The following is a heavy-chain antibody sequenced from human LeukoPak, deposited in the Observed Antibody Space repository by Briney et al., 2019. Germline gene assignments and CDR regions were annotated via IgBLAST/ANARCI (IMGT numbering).Heavy chain of an antibody. CDR1: GFTFSSYG. Sequence: GGSLRLSCAASGFTFSSYGMHWVRQAPGKGLEWVAVIWYDGSNKYYADSVKGRFTISRDNSKNTLYLQMNSLRAEDTAVYYCARTPRGVDYLDYWGQGTLVTVSS. D-gene: IGHD3-16*01. J-gene: IGHJ4*01. V-gene: IGHV3-33*01. CDR2: IWYDGSNK. CDR3: ARTPRGVDYLDY.